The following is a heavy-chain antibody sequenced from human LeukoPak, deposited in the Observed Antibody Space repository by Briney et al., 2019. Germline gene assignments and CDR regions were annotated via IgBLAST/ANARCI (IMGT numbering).Heavy chain of an antibody. CDR1: GYTFTGYY. J-gene: IGHJ5*02. Sequence: ASVKVSCKASGYTFTGYYMHWVRQAPGQGLEWMGWINPNSGGTNYAQKFQGRVTMTRDTSISTAYMELSRLRSDDTAVYYCAREAPESDSSSSGWFDPWGQGTLVTVSS. CDR3: AREAPESDSSSSGWFDP. CDR2: INPNSGGT. V-gene: IGHV1-2*02. D-gene: IGHD6-13*01.